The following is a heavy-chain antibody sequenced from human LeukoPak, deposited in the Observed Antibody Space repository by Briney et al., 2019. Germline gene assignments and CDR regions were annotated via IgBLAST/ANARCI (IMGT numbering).Heavy chain of an antibody. Sequence: ASVKVSCKASGYTFTRYSIHWVRQAPGHALEWMGVISPSEGSRSYAQTFQGRVTMTRDTCTSTVYMELSSLRSEDTAVYYCARFQDDYGRFRFDYWGKGALVNDSS. CDR3: ARFQDDYGRFRFDY. D-gene: IGHD4-17*01. CDR1: GYTFTRYS. J-gene: IGHJ4*02. V-gene: IGHV1-46*03. CDR2: ISPSEGSR.